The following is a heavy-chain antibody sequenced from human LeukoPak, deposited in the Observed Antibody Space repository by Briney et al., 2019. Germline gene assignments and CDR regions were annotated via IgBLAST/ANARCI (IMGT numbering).Heavy chain of an antibody. CDR3: AKGIYSSGWSYFDY. J-gene: IGHJ4*01. CDR1: RFTFNSYA. D-gene: IGHD6-19*01. Sequence: GGSLRLSCAASRFTFNSYAMYWVRQAPGKGLEWVSTLSGSGITTYYADSVKGRFTISRDNSKNTLYLQMNTLRAEDSALYYCAKGIYSSGWSYFDYWGHGTLVTVSS. CDR2: LSGSGITT. V-gene: IGHV3-23*01.